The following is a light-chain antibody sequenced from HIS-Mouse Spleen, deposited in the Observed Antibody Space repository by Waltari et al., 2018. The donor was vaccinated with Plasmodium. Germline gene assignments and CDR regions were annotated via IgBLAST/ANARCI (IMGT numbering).Light chain of an antibody. CDR2: AAS. J-gene: IGKJ1*01. CDR3: QQSYSTWT. Sequence: DIQMTQSPSSLSASVGDRVTIPCRASQSISSYLNWYQQKPGKAPKLLIYAASSLQSGVPSRFSGTGSGTDFTLTISSLQPEDFATYFCQQSYSTWTFGQGTKV. V-gene: IGKV1-39*01. CDR1: QSISSY.